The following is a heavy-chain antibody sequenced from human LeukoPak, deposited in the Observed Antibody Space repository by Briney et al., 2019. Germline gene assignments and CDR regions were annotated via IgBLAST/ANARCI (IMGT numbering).Heavy chain of an antibody. J-gene: IGHJ4*02. V-gene: IGHV3-53*01. CDR3: ARDGYSSGYFDF. CDR2: IYSGGST. CDR1: GFTVSSNY. Sequence: GGSLRLSCAASGFTVSSNYMSWVRQAPGKGLEWVSVIYSGGSTHYADSVKGRFTISTDNSRNTLYLQMNSLRAEDTAVYYCARDGYSSGYFDFWGQGTLVTVSS. D-gene: IGHD3-22*01.